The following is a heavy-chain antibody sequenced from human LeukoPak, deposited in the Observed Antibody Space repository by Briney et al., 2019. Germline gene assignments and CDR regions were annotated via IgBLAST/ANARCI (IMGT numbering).Heavy chain of an antibody. CDR1: GFSLSTSGVG. V-gene: IGHV2-5*02. D-gene: IGHD1-26*01. CDR3: AHIYRFYYYYYMDV. Sequence: SGPTLVKPTQTLTLTCTFSGFSLSTSGVGVGWIRQPPGKALEPIATIYWDDDKRYSTSLKSRLTITKDTSKNQVVLTMTNMDPVDTATYYCAHIYRFYYYYYMDVWGKGTTVTVSS. CDR2: IYWDDDK. J-gene: IGHJ6*03.